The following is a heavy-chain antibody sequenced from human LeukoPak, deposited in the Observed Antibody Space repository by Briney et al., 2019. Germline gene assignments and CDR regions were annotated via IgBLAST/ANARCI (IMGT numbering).Heavy chain of an antibody. D-gene: IGHD1-26*01. J-gene: IGHJ4*02. CDR3: ARDGSYKFDY. CDR1: GLTFSSAW. Sequence: GGSLRLSCAASGLTFSSAWMHWVRQTPGKGLVWVSRIQSDGTTTYADSVRGRLTISRDNAKNTLYLQMNNLRAEDTAVYYCARDGSYKFDYWGQGTLVTVSS. CDR2: IQSDGTT. V-gene: IGHV3-74*01.